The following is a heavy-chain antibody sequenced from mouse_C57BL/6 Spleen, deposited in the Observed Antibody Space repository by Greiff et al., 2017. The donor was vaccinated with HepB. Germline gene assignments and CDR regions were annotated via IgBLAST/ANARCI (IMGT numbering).Heavy chain of an antibody. J-gene: IGHJ3*01. D-gene: IGHD2-2*01. CDR2: INPYNGGT. CDR1: GYTFTDYY. V-gene: IGHV1-19*01. CDR3: ARGGGYPFAY. Sequence: EVQLQQSGPVLVKPGASVKMSCKASGYTFTDYYMNWVKQSHGKSLEWIGVINPYNGGTSYNQKFKGKATLTVDKSSSTAYMELNSLTSEDSAVYYCARGGGYPFAYWGQGTLVTVSA.